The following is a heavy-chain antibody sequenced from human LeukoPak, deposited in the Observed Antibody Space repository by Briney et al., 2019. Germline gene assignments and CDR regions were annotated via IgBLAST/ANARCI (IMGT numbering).Heavy chain of an antibody. Sequence: ASVKVSCKASGYTFTGYYTHWVRQAPGQGLEWMGWINPNSGGTNYAQRFQGRVTMTRDTSISTAYMELSRLRSDDTAVYYCARDPNDFWSGYGLEYYYYYYYMDVWGKGTTVTVSS. CDR1: GYTFTGYY. CDR3: ARDPNDFWSGYGLEYYYYYYYMDV. CDR2: INPNSGGT. J-gene: IGHJ6*03. V-gene: IGHV1-2*02. D-gene: IGHD3-3*01.